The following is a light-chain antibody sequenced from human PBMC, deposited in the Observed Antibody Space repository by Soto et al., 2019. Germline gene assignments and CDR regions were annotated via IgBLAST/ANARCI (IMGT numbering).Light chain of an antibody. V-gene: IGLV2-14*01. CDR2: GVN. J-gene: IGLJ1*01. CDR3: SSYTTSYFYV. Sequence: QSVLTQPASVSGSPGQSITISCTGSGRDIGAYDYVSWYQQHPGQAPKLIIYGVNNRPSGVSNRFSASKSAFTASLTISGLHTEDEADYYCSSYTTSYFYVFGPGTKLTVL. CDR1: GRDIGAYDY.